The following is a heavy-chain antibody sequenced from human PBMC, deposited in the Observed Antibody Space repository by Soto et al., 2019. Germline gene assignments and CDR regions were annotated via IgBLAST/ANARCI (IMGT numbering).Heavy chain of an antibody. J-gene: IGHJ6*02. D-gene: IGHD6-13*01. Sequence: GGSLRLSCAASGFIFSSFGVHWVRQSPGKGLEWVAVTSFDGSEKFYAESVGGRFNISRDNSKNTVYLHMNSLRPEDTAMYYCARDQRPNSSSLYYYFYGMDVWGQGTTVTVSS. CDR1: GFIFSSFG. CDR2: TSFDGSEK. CDR3: ARDQRPNSSSLYYYFYGMDV. V-gene: IGHV3-30*03.